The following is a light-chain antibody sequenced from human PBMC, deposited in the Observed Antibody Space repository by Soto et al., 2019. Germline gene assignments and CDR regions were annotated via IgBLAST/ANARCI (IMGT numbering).Light chain of an antibody. V-gene: IGKV1-39*01. Sequence: DIQMTQSPSSLSASVGDRFSIACRASQIISSYLNWYQQKPGKAPQLLIYTASSLQSGVPSRFSGSGSGTDFTLTISSLQPEDFATYYCQQSYSTPWTFGQGTKVDI. CDR2: TAS. J-gene: IGKJ1*01. CDR1: QIISSY. CDR3: QQSYSTPWT.